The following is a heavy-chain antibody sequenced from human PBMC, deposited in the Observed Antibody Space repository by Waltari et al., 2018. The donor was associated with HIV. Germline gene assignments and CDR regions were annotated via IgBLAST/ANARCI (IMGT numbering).Heavy chain of an antibody. CDR1: RYTFTTYG. J-gene: IGHJ4*02. CDR3: GRSPGRSVDY. CDR2: INTKTGNP. D-gene: IGHD3-10*01. Sequence: QVQLVQSGSELKAPGASVKVSCKASRYTFTTYGINWVRQAPGQGLEWMGWINTKTGNPTYAQGFTGRFVFSLDTSVTSAYLQITSLRSEDTAVYYCGRSPGRSVDYWGQGTLVTVFS. V-gene: IGHV7-4-1*02.